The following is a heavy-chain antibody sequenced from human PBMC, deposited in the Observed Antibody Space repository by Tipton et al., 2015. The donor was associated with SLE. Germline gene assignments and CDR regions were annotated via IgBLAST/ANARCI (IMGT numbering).Heavy chain of an antibody. CDR3: ARNGFYSLDY. D-gene: IGHD3-22*01. Sequence: LSCAVSSGSISSSDWWSWVRQPPGKGLEWIGEIYRSGSATYNPSLKSRVTISMDKSKDQFSLNLASVTPADTAVYYCARNGFYSLDYWGQGTLVTVSS. V-gene: IGHV4-4*02. CDR2: IYRSGSA. CDR1: SGSISSSDW. J-gene: IGHJ4*02.